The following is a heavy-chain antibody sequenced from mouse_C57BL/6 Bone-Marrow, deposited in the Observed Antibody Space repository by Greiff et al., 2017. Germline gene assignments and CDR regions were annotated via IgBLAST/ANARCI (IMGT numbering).Heavy chain of an antibody. Sequence: VQLQESGAELVRPGASVKLSCKASGYTFTDYYINWVKQRPGQGLEWIARIYPGSGNTYYNEKFKGKATLTAEKSSSTAYMQLSSLTSEDSAVYFCARERCFDYWGQGTTLTVSS. CDR3: ARERCFDY. J-gene: IGHJ2*01. V-gene: IGHV1-76*01. CDR1: GYTFTDYY. CDR2: IYPGSGNT.